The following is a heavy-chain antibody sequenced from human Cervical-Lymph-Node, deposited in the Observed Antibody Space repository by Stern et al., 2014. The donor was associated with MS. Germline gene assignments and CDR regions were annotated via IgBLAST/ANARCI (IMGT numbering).Heavy chain of an antibody. J-gene: IGHJ4*02. CDR2: INTDTGNP. D-gene: IGHD5-24*01. V-gene: IGHV7-4-1*02. CDR3: TRCPMASFDF. Sequence: VHLVESGSELRKPGASVKVSCKASGYPFTSEAMNWVRQAPGQDFEWMGWINTDTGNPTYAQGFAGRFVFSLDASVSTAYLQIRDLKAEDTAVYYCTRCPMASFDFWGQGTLVTVSS. CDR1: GYPFTSEA.